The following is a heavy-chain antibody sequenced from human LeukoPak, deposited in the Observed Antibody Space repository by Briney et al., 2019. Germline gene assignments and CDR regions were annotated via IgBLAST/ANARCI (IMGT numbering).Heavy chain of an antibody. J-gene: IGHJ6*03. V-gene: IGHV4-59*12. Sequence: PSETLSLTCTVSGGSISNYYWSWIRQPPGKGLEWIGTIYYSGTTYYNPSLKSRVTISLDTSKNQFSLKLSSVTAADTAIYYCARDFSSSSTVYYYYYMDVWGKGTTVTVSS. CDR2: IYYSGTT. CDR3: ARDFSSSSTVYYYYYMDV. CDR1: GGSISNYY. D-gene: IGHD6-6*01.